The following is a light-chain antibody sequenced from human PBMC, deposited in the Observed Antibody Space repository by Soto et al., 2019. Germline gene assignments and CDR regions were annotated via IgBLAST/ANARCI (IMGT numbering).Light chain of an antibody. CDR3: QQYGSSPRT. CDR2: GAF. V-gene: IGKV3-20*01. Sequence: IGVTQSAATLSLSPGERATLSCRTSLSVSVYLDWYQQKPGQAPRLLIYGAFKRATGIPDRFSGSGSGTDFTLTISRMEPEDFAVYCCQQYGSSPRTFGQGTKVDI. CDR1: LSVSVY. J-gene: IGKJ1*01.